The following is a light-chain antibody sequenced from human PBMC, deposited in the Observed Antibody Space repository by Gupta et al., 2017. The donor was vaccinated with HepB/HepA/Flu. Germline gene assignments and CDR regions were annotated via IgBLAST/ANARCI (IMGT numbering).Light chain of an antibody. V-gene: IGKV3-20*01. Sequence: ESVLTQSPGTLSLSQGERATLSCRASQSVSSSYLAWYQQKPGQAPRLLIYGASSRATGIPDRFSGSGSGTDFTLTISRLEPEDFAVYYCQQYGSSPLCSFGQGTKLEIK. CDR2: GAS. CDR1: QSVSSSY. J-gene: IGKJ2*04. CDR3: QQYGSSPLCS.